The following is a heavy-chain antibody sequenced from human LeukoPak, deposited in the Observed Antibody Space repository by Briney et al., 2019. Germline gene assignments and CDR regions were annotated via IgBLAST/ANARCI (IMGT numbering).Heavy chain of an antibody. Sequence: GGSLRLSCAASGFTFSSYGMHWVRQAPGTGLVWVSRIIRDGTGTDYADSVKGRFTISRDIATNTLYLQMNSLRAEDTAVYYCARAVGYGAGSYGFDIWGQGTTVTVSS. D-gene: IGHD3-10*01. V-gene: IGHV3-74*01. CDR3: ARAVGYGAGSYGFDI. CDR1: GFTFSSYG. CDR2: IIRDGTGT. J-gene: IGHJ3*02.